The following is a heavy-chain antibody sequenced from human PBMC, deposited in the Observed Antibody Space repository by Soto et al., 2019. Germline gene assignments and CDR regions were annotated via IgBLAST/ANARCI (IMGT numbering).Heavy chain of an antibody. V-gene: IGHV3-30*18. Sequence: QVQLVESGGGVVQPGRSLRLSCAASGFTFSSYGMHWVRQAPGKGLEWVAVISYDGSNKYYADSVKGRFTISRDNSKNTLYLQMNSLRAEDTAVYYCAKDVGWVGELLRQGSLFDYWGQGTLVTVSS. CDR2: ISYDGSNK. CDR3: AKDVGWVGELLRQGSLFDY. CDR1: GFTFSSYG. D-gene: IGHD3-10*01. J-gene: IGHJ4*02.